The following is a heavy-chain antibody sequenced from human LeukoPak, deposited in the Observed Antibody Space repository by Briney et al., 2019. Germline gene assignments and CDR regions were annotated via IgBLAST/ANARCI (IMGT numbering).Heavy chain of an antibody. CDR3: AKGPYCGGDCYSDY. CDR1: GFTFSSYG. D-gene: IGHD2-21*02. Sequence: GGSLRLSCAASGFTFSSYGMSWVRQAPGKGLEWVSAISGSGGSTYYADSVKGRFTISRDNSKNTLYLQMNSLRAEDTAVYYCAKGPYCGGDCYSDYWGQGTLVTVSS. J-gene: IGHJ4*02. CDR2: ISGSGGST. V-gene: IGHV3-23*01.